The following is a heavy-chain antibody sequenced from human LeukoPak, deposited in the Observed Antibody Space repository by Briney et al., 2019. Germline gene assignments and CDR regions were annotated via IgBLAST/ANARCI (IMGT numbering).Heavy chain of an antibody. CDR3: ARGVHVRVYDSNPHYGHY. D-gene: IGHD3-22*01. J-gene: IGHJ4*02. V-gene: IGHV1-46*01. CDR1: GYTFTGYY. CDR2: INPRTGST. Sequence: ASVKVSCKASGYTFTGYYIFWVRQAPGQGLEWMGIINPRTGSTSYSQKFQGRVTMTRDMSTSTVYMELSSLRSEDTALYYCARGVHVRVYDSNPHYGHYRGQGTLVTVSS.